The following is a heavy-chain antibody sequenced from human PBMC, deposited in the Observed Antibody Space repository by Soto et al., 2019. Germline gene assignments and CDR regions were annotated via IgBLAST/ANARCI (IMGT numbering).Heavy chain of an antibody. J-gene: IGHJ5*02. CDR3: ARDPTGGNQNWFDP. Sequence: SETLSLTCTASGGSISSGGYYWSWIRQHPGKGLEWIGYIYYSGSTYYNPSLKSRVTISVDTSKNQFSLKLSSVTAADTAVYYCARDPTGGNQNWFDPWGQGTLVTVSS. V-gene: IGHV4-31*03. CDR2: IYYSGST. CDR1: GGSISSGGYY. D-gene: IGHD2-15*01.